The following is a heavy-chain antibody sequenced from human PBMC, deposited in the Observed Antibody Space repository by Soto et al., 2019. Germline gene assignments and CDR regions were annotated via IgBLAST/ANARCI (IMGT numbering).Heavy chain of an antibody. D-gene: IGHD2-15*01. V-gene: IGHV1-69*02. CDR1: GGTCSSYT. CDR2: IIPILGIA. J-gene: IGHJ4*02. Sequence: QVQLVQSGAEVKKPGSSVKVSCKASGGTCSSYTISWVRQAPGQGLEWMGRIIPILGIANYAQKFQGRVTITADKSTSTAYMELSSLRSEDTAVYYCARAAKSYGGNTGGFDYWGQGTLVTVSS. CDR3: ARAAKSYGGNTGGFDY.